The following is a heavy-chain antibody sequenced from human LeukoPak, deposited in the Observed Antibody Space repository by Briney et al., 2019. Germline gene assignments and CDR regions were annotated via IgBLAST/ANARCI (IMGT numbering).Heavy chain of an antibody. D-gene: IGHD1-14*01. J-gene: IGHJ6*02. CDR2: IRRSSSNI. CDR3: ARDHRTWRGYYYYGMDV. CDR1: AFTFSDYP. Sequence: GGSLRLSCAASAFTFSDYPMNWVRPAPGKGLEWVSSIRRSSSNIYYADFVRGRFTVSRDNAKNSLFLQMNSLRAEDTAVYYCARDHRTWRGYYYYGMDVWGQGTTVTVSS. V-gene: IGHV3-21*04.